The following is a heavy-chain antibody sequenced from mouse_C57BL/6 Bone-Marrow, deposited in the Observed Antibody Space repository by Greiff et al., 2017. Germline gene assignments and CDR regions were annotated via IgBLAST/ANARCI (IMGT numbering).Heavy chain of an antibody. D-gene: IGHD1-1*01. Sequence: EVQRVESGGDLVKPGGSLKLSCAASGFTFSSYGMSWVRQTPDKRLEWVATISSGGSYTYYPDSVKGRFTISRDNAKNTLYLQMSSLKSEDTAMYYCARHRDYYGSSYAMDYWGQGTSVTVSS. J-gene: IGHJ4*01. CDR1: GFTFSSYG. V-gene: IGHV5-6*01. CDR3: ARHRDYYGSSYAMDY. CDR2: ISSGGSYT.